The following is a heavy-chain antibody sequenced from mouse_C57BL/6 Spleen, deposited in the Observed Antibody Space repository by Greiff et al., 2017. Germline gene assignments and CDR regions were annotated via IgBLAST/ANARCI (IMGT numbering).Heavy chain of an antibody. V-gene: IGHV3-6*01. CDR2: ISYDGSN. CDR3: AREGGSLHWYFDV. CDR1: GYSITSGYY. J-gene: IGHJ1*03. D-gene: IGHD6-2*01. Sequence: DVQLQESGPGLVKPSQSLSLTCSVTGYSITSGYYWNWIRQFPGNKLEWMGYISYDGSNNYNPSLKNRISITRDTSKNQFFLKLNSVTTEDTATYYCAREGGSLHWYFDVWGTGTTVTVSS.